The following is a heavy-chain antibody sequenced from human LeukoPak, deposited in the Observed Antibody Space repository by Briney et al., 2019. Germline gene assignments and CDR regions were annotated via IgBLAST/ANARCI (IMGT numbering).Heavy chain of an antibody. Sequence: GGSLRLSCAASGFTFSSYAMSWVRQAPGKGLEWVSAISGSGGSTYYADSVKGRFTISRDNSKNTLYLQMNSLRAEDTAVYYCARVRPNKYCSGGSCYQTGGMDVWGQGTTVTVSS. CDR1: GFTFSSYA. V-gene: IGHV3-23*01. J-gene: IGHJ6*02. CDR3: ARVRPNKYCSGGSCYQTGGMDV. D-gene: IGHD2-15*01. CDR2: ISGSGGST.